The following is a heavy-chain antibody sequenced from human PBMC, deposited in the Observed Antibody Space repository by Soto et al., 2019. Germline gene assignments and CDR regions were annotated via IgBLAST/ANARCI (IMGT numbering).Heavy chain of an antibody. J-gene: IGHJ4*02. Sequence: HPGGSLRLSCAASGFTFSSYAMGWVRQGPGKGLEWVAVVSIGGSTHYADSVRGRFTISRDNSKKTLSLQMNSLTAEDTAVYFCAKRRGAGGHFDYWGQGALVTVSS. CDR1: GFTFSSYA. CDR3: AKRRGAGGHFDY. V-gene: IGHV3-23*01. D-gene: IGHD2-15*01. CDR2: VSIGGST.